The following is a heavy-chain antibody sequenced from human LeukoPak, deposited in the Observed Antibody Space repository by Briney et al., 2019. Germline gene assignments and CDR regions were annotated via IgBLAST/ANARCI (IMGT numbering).Heavy chain of an antibody. CDR3: ARYSSKWLDP. D-gene: IGHD3-22*01. CDR2: IWYDGSNK. J-gene: IGHJ5*02. Sequence: PGGSLRLSCAASGFTFRSYGMHWVRQAPGKGLEWVAVIWYDGSNKYYADAVKGRFTISRDNSNNTLYLQMNSLRAEDTAVYYCARYSSKWLDPWGQGTLVTVSS. V-gene: IGHV3-33*01. CDR1: GFTFRSYG.